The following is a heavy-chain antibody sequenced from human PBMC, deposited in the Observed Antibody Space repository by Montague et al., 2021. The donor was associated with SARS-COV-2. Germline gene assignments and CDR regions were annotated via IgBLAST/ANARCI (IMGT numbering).Heavy chain of an antibody. CDR1: GGSISSYY. D-gene: IGHD3-10*01. V-gene: IGHV4-59*01. Sequence: SETLSLTCTVSGGSISSYYWSWIRQPPGKGLEWIGRIYDSGGTNYNPSLKSRVTISVDTSKNQFSLKLSSVTAADTAVYYCGRGGGWAGNAVDYWGRGTMVTVSS. J-gene: IGHJ3*01. CDR2: IYDSGGT. CDR3: GRGGGWAGNAVDY.